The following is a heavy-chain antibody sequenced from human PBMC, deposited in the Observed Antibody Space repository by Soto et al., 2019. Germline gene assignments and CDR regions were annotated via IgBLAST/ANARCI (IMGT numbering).Heavy chain of an antibody. D-gene: IGHD2-2*01. J-gene: IGHJ6*01. V-gene: IGHV4-59*01. CDR2: ISYSGST. Sequence: QVQLQESGPGLVKPSETLSLTCRISGGSISSYYWNWIRQAPGKGLDWIGFISYSGSTNYNPALTSRVTISVDTSKDQISLRLNSVTAADTAVYYCARVQSTSWGYYYAVDVWGQGTPVTVSS. CDR1: GGSISSYY. CDR3: ARVQSTSWGYYYAVDV.